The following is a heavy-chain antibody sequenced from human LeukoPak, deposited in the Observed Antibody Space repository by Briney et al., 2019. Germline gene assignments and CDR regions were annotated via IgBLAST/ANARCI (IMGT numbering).Heavy chain of an antibody. J-gene: IGHJ4*02. CDR1: GFTFSSYS. Sequence: GGSLRLSCAASGFTFSSYSMNWVRQAPGKGLEWVSYISSSSSTIYYADSVKGRFTISRDNAKNSLYLQMNSLRAEDTAVYYCARGGQLWPFDYWGQGTLVTVSS. CDR3: ARGGQLWPFDY. D-gene: IGHD5-18*01. V-gene: IGHV3-48*01. CDR2: ISSSSSTI.